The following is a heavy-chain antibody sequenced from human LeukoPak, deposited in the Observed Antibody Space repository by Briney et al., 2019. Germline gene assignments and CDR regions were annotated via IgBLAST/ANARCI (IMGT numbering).Heavy chain of an antibody. J-gene: IGHJ4*02. D-gene: IGHD1-1*01. V-gene: IGHV3-23*01. CDR3: AKSNWNPFDY. CDR2: ITGSGGST. CDR1: GFTFSNFA. Sequence: PGGSLRLSCAASGFTFSNFAMTWVRQAPGKGLEWVSAITGSGGSTYYADSVKGRFTISRDNSKNTLYLQMNSLRAEDTAVYYCAKSNWNPFDYWGQGTLVTVSS.